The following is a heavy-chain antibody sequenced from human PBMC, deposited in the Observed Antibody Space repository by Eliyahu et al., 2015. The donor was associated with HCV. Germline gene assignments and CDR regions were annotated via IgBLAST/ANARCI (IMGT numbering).Heavy chain of an antibody. CDR2: IYTSGST. CDR3: ARDVVGAAPGGFDP. V-gene: IGHV4-61*02. D-gene: IGHD2-15*01. Sequence: QVQLQESGPGLVKPSQTLSLTCTVSGGSISSGSYYWSWIRQPAGKGLEWIGRIYTSGSTNYNPSLKSRVTISVDTSKNQFSLKLSSVTAADTAVYYCARDVVGAAPGGFDPWGQGTLVTVSS. CDR1: GGSISSGSYY. J-gene: IGHJ5*02.